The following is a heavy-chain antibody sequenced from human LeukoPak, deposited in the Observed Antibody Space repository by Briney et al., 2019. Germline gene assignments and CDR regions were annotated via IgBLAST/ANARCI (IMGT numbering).Heavy chain of an antibody. J-gene: IGHJ2*01. CDR2: INHSGST. CDR3: ARGRYDILTGYSYRYFDL. D-gene: IGHD3-9*01. Sequence: PSETLSLTCAVYGGSFSGYYWSWIRQPPGKGLEWFGEINHSGSTNYNPSLKSRVTISVDTSKNQFSLKLSSVTAADTAVYYCARGRYDILTGYSYRYFDLWGRGTLVTVSS. CDR1: GGSFSGYY. V-gene: IGHV4-34*01.